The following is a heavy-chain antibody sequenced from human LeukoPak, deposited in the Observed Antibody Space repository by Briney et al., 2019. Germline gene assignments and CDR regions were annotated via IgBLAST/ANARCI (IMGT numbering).Heavy chain of an antibody. V-gene: IGHV3-23*01. J-gene: IGHJ4*02. CDR2: ISGSGGST. CDR3: AKEDQGKIVVVPAAIDY. Sequence: AGGSLRLSCAASGFTFSSYAMSWVRQAPGKGLEWVSAISGSGGSTHYADSVKGRFTISRDNSKNTPYLQMNSLRAEDTAVYYCAKEDQGKIVVVPAAIDYWGQGTLVTVSS. CDR1: GFTFSSYA. D-gene: IGHD2-2*01.